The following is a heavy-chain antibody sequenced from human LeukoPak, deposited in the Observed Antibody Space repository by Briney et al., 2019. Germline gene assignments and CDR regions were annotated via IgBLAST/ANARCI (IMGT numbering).Heavy chain of an antibody. J-gene: IGHJ6*02. D-gene: IGHD2-21*02. CDR2: IYPGDSDT. V-gene: IGHV5-51*01. CDR3: ARLSYCGGDCYTKHPYYYYGMDV. CDR1: GYIFTSYW. Sequence: GESLKISCKGSGYIFTSYWIGWVRQMPGKGLEWMGIIYPGDSDTRYSPSFQGQVTISADKSISTAYLQWSSLKASDTAMYYCARLSYCGGDCYTKHPYYYYGMDVWGQGTTVTVSS.